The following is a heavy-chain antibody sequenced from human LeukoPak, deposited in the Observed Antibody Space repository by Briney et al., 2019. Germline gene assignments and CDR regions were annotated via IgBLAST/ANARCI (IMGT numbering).Heavy chain of an antibody. Sequence: GGSLRLSCAASGFTFSSYAMSWVRQAPGKGLEWVSAISGSGGSTYYADSVKGRFTISRDNSKNTLYLQMNSLRAEDTAVYCCAKQGEWQLVPRGYFDYWGQGTLVTVSS. CDR3: AKQGEWQLVPRGYFDY. V-gene: IGHV3-23*01. D-gene: IGHD6-6*01. J-gene: IGHJ4*02. CDR2: ISGSGGST. CDR1: GFTFSSYA.